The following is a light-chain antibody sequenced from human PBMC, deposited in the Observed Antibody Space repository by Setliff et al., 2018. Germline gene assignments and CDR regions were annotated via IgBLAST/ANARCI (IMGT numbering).Light chain of an antibody. CDR2: EVS. J-gene: IGLJ1*01. CDR1: SRDIGGYNY. Sequence: LTQPPSASGSPGQSLTISCTGTSRDIGGYNYVSWYQQHPGKAPKLMIYEVSKWPSGVPDRFSGSKSGNTASLTVSGLQAEDEADYYCSSYAGSNNYVFGTGTKVTVL. V-gene: IGLV2-8*01. CDR3: SSYAGSNNYV.